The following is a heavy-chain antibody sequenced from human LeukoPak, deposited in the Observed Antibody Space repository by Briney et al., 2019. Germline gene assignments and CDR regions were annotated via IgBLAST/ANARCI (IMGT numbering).Heavy chain of an antibody. J-gene: IGHJ4*02. CDR1: GGSFSGYY. V-gene: IGHV4-34*01. Sequence: SETLSLTCAVYGGSFSGYYWSWIRQPPGKGLEWIGEINHSGSTNYNPSLKSQVTISVNTSNNQFPLKLSSVTAADTAVYYCARVGPGGDIVVVPAAIPGHFDYWGQGTLVTVSS. D-gene: IGHD2-2*02. CDR3: ARVGPGGDIVVVPAAIPGHFDY. CDR2: INHSGST.